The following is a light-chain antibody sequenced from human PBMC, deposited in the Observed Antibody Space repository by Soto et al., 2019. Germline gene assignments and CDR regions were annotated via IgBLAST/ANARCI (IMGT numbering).Light chain of an antibody. CDR3: QQSYTTPRLS. Sequence: DIQMTQSPSSQSASIGDKLTISCRANQSNTQFLNWYQKKPGEVPKLLIYAASRLGSGVPSRFSGSGSGTEFALTINGLQPEDFATYYCQQSYTTPRLSFGGGTRVDLK. J-gene: IGKJ4*01. CDR2: AAS. V-gene: IGKV1-39*01. CDR1: QSNTQF.